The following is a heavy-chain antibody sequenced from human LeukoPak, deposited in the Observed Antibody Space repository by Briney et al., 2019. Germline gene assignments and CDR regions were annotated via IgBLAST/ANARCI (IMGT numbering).Heavy chain of an antibody. Sequence: GGSLRLSCAGSGFTFSYYEMNWVCQAPGKGLEWVSYISSSTTTIHYADSVKGRFTVSRDNAKNSLYLQMNSLTAEDTAFYYCTKGAMDTITADIWGQGTLVTVSS. CDR2: ISSSTTTI. J-gene: IGHJ4*02. CDR1: GFTFSYYE. CDR3: TKGAMDTITADI. D-gene: IGHD5-24*01. V-gene: IGHV3-48*03.